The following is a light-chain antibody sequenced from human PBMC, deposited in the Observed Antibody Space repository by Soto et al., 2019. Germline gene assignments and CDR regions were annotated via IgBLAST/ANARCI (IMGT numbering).Light chain of an antibody. CDR2: EVS. CDR1: SSDVGGYNY. V-gene: IGLV2-14*01. J-gene: IGLJ3*02. CDR3: SSYTSSSTLLE. Sequence: QSVLTQPASVSGSPGQSITISCTGTSSDVGGYNYVSWYQQHPGKAPKLMIYEVSNRPSGVSNRFSGSKSGNMASLTISGLQAEDEADYYCSSYTSSSTLLEFGGGTKLTVL.